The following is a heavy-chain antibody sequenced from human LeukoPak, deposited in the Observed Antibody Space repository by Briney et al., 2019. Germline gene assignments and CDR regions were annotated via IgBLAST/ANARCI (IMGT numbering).Heavy chain of an antibody. J-gene: IGHJ6*03. CDR2: ISSSGSTI. Sequence: GGSLRFSCAASGFTFSDYYMSWIRQAPGKGLEWVSYISSSGSTIYYADSVKGRSTISRDNAKNSLYLQMNSLRAEDTAVYYCARRGYSYGYYYYYYMDVWGKGTTVTVSS. V-gene: IGHV3-11*04. CDR1: GFTFSDYY. CDR3: ARRGYSYGYYYYYYMDV. D-gene: IGHD5-18*01.